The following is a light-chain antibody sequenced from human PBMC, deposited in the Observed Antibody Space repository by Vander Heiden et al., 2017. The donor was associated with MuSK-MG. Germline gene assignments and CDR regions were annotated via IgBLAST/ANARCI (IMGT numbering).Light chain of an antibody. CDR1: QSISSY. V-gene: IGKV1-39*01. Sequence: IQMPQSPSSLSASVGDRVTITCRASQSISSYLNWYQQKPGKAPKLLIYGASSLQSGVPSRFSGSGSGTDFTLTISSLQPEDFATYYCQQSYSTLLTFGGGTKVEIK. CDR3: QQSYSTLLT. CDR2: GAS. J-gene: IGKJ4*01.